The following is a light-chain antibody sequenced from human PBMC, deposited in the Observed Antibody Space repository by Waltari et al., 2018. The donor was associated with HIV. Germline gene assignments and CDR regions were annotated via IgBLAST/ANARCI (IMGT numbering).Light chain of an antibody. Sequence: PRSVSGSPGQSVTISCTGTSSDVGAYNYVSWYQQHPGKAPKLMIYDVTKRPSVVPDRFSGSKSGNTASLTISGLQAEDEADYYCCSYAGSSYVFGTGTNVTVL. CDR3: CSYAGSSYV. J-gene: IGLJ1*01. CDR1: SSDVGAYNY. CDR2: DVT. V-gene: IGLV2-11*01.